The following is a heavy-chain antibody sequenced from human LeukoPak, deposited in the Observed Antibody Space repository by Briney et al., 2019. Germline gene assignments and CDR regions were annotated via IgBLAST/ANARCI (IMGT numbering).Heavy chain of an antibody. V-gene: IGHV4-38-2*01. J-gene: IGHJ4*02. D-gene: IGHD2-2*02. CDR1: GYSISSGYY. Sequence: SETLSLTCAVSGYSISSGYYWGWIRQPPGKGLEWIGSIYHSGSTYYNPSLKSRVTISVDTSKNQFSLKLSSVTAADTAVYYCARRICSSTSCYTGQFDDWGQGTLVTVSS. CDR2: IYHSGST. CDR3: ARRICSSTSCYTGQFDD.